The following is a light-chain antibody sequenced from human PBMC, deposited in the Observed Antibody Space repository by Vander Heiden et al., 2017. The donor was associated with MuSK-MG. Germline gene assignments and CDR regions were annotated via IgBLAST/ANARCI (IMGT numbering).Light chain of an antibody. V-gene: IGKV1-27*01. CDR3: QKYNSAPPVT. Sequence: DIQMTQSPSSLSASVGDRVTITCRASQGISNYLAWYQQKPGKVPKLLIYAASTLQAGVPSRFSGSGSGTDFTLTISSLQPEDVATYYCQKYNSAPPVTFGGGTKVEIK. CDR1: QGISNY. CDR2: AAS. J-gene: IGKJ4*01.